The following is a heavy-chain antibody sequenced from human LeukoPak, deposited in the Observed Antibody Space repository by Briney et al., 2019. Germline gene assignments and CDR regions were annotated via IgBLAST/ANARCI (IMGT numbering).Heavy chain of an antibody. CDR3: AAGSEYQLLSPPSFDY. J-gene: IGHJ4*02. Sequence: GTSVKVSCKASGFTFTSSAMQWVRQARGQRLEWIGWIVVGSGNTNYAQKFQERVTITRDMSTSTAYMELSSLRSEDTAVYYCAAGSEYQLLSPPSFDYWGQGTLVTASS. CDR2: IVVGSGNT. CDR1: GFTFTSSA. V-gene: IGHV1-58*02. D-gene: IGHD2-2*01.